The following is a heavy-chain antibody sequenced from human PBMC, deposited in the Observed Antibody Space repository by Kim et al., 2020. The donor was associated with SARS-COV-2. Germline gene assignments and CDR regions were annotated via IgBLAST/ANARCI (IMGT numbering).Heavy chain of an antibody. CDR3: GCRTVTTGAGY. Sequence: GGSLRLSCAASGFTFSSYAMSWVRQAPGKGLEWVSAISGSGGSTYYADSVKGRFTISRDNSKNTLYLQMNSLRAEDTAVYYCGCRTVTTGAGYWGQGTLVTVSS. CDR1: GFTFSSYA. V-gene: IGHV3-23*01. D-gene: IGHD4-17*01. J-gene: IGHJ4*02. CDR2: ISGSGGST.